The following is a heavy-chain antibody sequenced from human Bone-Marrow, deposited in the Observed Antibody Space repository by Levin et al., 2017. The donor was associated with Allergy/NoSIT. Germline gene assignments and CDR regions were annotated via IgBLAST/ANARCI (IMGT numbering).Heavy chain of an antibody. D-gene: IGHD3-22*01. J-gene: IGHJ6*02. CDR3: ARDRDYYDSSGYDIVYYGMDV. CDR1: GASISSNDYY. V-gene: IGHV4-30-4*01. CDR2: IYSSGNT. Sequence: SETLSLTCTVSGASISSNDYYWSWIRQPPGKGLEWIGYIYSSGNTHYNPSLKSRVTMSLDASKNHISLKLNSVTAADTAVYYCARDRDYYDSSGYDIVYYGMDVWGQGTTVTVSS.